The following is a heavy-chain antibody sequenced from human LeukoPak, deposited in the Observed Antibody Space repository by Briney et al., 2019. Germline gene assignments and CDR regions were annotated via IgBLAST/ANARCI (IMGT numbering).Heavy chain of an antibody. CDR1: GGSISSGGYY. Sequence: SQTLSLTCTDSGGSISSGGYYWSWIRQHPGKGLEWIGYIYYSGSTYYNPSLKSRVTISVDTSKNQFSLKLSSVTAADTAVYYCARDRAYYSSSSFGYFDYWGQGTLVTVSS. D-gene: IGHD6-6*01. J-gene: IGHJ4*02. CDR2: IYYSGST. V-gene: IGHV4-31*03. CDR3: ARDRAYYSSSSFGYFDY.